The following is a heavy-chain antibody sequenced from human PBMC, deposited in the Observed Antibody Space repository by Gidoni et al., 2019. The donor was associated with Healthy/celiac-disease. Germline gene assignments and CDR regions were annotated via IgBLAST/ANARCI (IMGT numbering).Heavy chain of an antibody. CDR2: RSYDGSNK. D-gene: IGHD4-17*01. J-gene: IGHJ4*02. CDR3: AKDRHDYGFYY. V-gene: IGHV3-30*18. Sequence: QVPLVECGGGVVQPGRSLSISCEASAFTFRSYGMHWVRQAPGQALEWVAVRSYDGSNKYYTASVKGRFTISRDNSKNTLYLQMNSLRAEDTAVYYCAKDRHDYGFYYWGQGTLVTVSS. CDR1: AFTFRSYG.